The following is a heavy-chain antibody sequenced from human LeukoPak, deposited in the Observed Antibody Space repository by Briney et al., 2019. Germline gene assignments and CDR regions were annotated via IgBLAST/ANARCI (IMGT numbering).Heavy chain of an antibody. Sequence: SETLSLTCSVSGGSISSYHWSWIRQPPGKGLEWIGYVYDSGITKYNPSVKSRVTISVDTSKNQFSLKLSSVTAADTAVYYCARRGYTYGYGWFDPWGQGTLVTVSS. CDR1: GGSISSYH. CDR2: VYDSGIT. V-gene: IGHV4-59*01. CDR3: ARRGYTYGYGWFDP. D-gene: IGHD5-18*01. J-gene: IGHJ5*02.